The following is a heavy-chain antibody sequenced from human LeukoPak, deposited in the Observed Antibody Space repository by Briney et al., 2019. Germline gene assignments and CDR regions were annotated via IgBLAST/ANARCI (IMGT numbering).Heavy chain of an antibody. V-gene: IGHV3-7*01. CDR3: ARHVAAAGTD. Sequence: GGSLRLSCAASGFTFSTYWMTWVRQAPGKGLEWVATIKQDGSDKYYVDSVKGRFTISRDNAKNSLYLQMNSLRDEDTAMYYCARHVAAAGTDWGQGTLVTVSS. J-gene: IGHJ4*02. CDR2: IKQDGSDK. CDR1: GFTFSTYW. D-gene: IGHD6-13*01.